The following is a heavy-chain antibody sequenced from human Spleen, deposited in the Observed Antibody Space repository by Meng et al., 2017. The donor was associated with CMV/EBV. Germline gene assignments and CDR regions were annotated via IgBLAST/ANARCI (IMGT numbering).Heavy chain of an antibody. V-gene: IGHV1-2*02. CDR1: GYTFTGYY. CDR2: INPNSGGT. CDR3: ARGGWRSGNLATIGGY. Sequence: ASVKVSCKASGYTFTGYYMHWVRQAPGQGLEWMGWINPNSGGTNYAQKFQGRVTMTRDTSISTAYMELSRLRSDDTAVYYCARGGWRSGNLATIGGYWGQGTLVTSPQ. J-gene: IGHJ4*02. D-gene: IGHD5-12*01.